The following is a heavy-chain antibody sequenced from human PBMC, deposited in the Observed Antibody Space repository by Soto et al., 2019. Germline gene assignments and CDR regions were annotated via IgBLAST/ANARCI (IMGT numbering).Heavy chain of an antibody. CDR3: AREYTYGSNFFDC. D-gene: IGHD5-18*01. J-gene: IGHJ4*02. Sequence: QVQLQESCPGLVKPSQTLSLTCTVSVGSISSAAYYWSWIRQHPGKGLEWIGYISHSGSTYYTPSLKSRVIISADTSKNPFSLNLTSVTAADTAVYYCAREYTYGSNFFDCWGQGALVTVSS. CDR1: VGSISSAAYY. CDR2: ISHSGST. V-gene: IGHV4-31*03.